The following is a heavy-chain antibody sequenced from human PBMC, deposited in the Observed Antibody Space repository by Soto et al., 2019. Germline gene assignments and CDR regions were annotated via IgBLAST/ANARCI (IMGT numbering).Heavy chain of an antibody. V-gene: IGHV3-11*04. CDR3: AKEDRGFDY. D-gene: IGHD3-10*01. CDR2: ITNIDNTE. CDR1: GFTFSDHW. J-gene: IGHJ4*02. Sequence: GGSLRLSCAASGFTFSDHWMIWIRQAPGKGLEWISYITNIDNTEKYADSVRGRFAVSRDNAKKSLYLQMNSLRAEDTAVYYCAKEDRGFDYWGQGTLVTVSS.